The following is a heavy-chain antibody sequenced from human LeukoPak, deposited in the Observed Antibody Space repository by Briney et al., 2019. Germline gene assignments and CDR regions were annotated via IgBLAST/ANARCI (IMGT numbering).Heavy chain of an antibody. D-gene: IGHD3-9*01. CDR1: GYTFTSYG. Sequence: ASVKVSCEASGYTFTSYGISWVRQAPGQGLEWMGWISAYNGNTNYAQKLQGRVTMTTDTSTSTAYMELRSLRSDDTAVYYCARSDYDILTGYFDYWGQGTLVTVSS. J-gene: IGHJ4*02. CDR2: ISAYNGNT. V-gene: IGHV1-18*04. CDR3: ARSDYDILTGYFDY.